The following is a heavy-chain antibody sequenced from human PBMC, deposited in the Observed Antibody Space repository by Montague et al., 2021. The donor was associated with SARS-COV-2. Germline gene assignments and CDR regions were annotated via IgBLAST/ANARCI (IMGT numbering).Heavy chain of an antibody. CDR2: IAWDDDI. D-gene: IGHD1-1*01. J-gene: IGHJ6*02. Sequence: PALAKPTQTLTLTCTFSGFSLSTSGLCASWIRQPPGKALEWLALIAWDDDIYYSTSLKTRLTISKDTSKNQVVLTMTNMDPVDTATYYCARINSDPLDYYYYGMDVWGQGTTVTVSS. CDR1: GFSLSTSGLC. CDR3: ARINSDPLDYYYYGMDV. V-gene: IGHV2-70*01.